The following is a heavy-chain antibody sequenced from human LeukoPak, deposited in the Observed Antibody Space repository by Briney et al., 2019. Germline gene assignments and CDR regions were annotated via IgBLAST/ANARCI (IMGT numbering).Heavy chain of an antibody. J-gene: IGHJ1*01. CDR3: AKDDDWGRYKH. Sequence: GGSLRLSCGASGFTFSSYGMSWVRQAPGKGLEWVSGISPSGDITYYTDAVRCRFTISRDNFKNTLSLQVNSLRAEDTAMYYCAKDDDWGRYKHWGQGTLVTVSS. V-gene: IGHV3-23*01. CDR1: GFTFSSYG. D-gene: IGHD3-9*01. CDR2: ISPSGDIT.